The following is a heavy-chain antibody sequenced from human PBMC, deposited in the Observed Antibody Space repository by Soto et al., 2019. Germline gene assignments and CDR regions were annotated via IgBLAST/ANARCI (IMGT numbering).Heavy chain of an antibody. CDR2: IYHSGST. D-gene: IGHD3-22*01. CDR1: GGSISSGVYS. J-gene: IGHJ5*02. Sequence: TLSLTCAVSGGSISSGVYSWSWIRQPPGKGLEWIGYIYHSGSTYYNPSLKSRVTISVDRSKNQFSLKLSSVTAADTAVYYCARVRYYYDSSGYYYNWFDPWGQGTLVTVSS. CDR3: ARVRYYYDSSGYYYNWFDP. V-gene: IGHV4-30-2*01.